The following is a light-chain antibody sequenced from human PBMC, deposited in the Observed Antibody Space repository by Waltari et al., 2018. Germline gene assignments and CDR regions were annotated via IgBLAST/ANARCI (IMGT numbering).Light chain of an antibody. CDR2: WAS. Sequence: DVVLTQSPDSLAVCLGERATVTCRSSKSLLYYSTGKNHLAWYTQRQGQPPKLLISWASTREAGIPDRFSGSGSGTDFTLTINYLQPEDVAVYYFQQNYRSRSFGQRTQVEIK. J-gene: IGKJ1*01. CDR3: QQNYRSRS. CDR1: KSLLYYSTGKNH. V-gene: IGKV4-1*01.